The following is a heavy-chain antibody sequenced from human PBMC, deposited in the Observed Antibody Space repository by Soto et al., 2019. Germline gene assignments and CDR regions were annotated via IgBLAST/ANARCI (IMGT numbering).Heavy chain of an antibody. D-gene: IGHD3-10*01. V-gene: IGHV4-34*01. CDR1: GGSFSGYY. Sequence: SETLSLTCAVYGGSFSGYYWSWIRQPPGKGLEWIGEINHSGSTNYNPSLKSRVTISVDTSKNQFSLKLSSVTAADTAVYYCARMIGRGLYNWFDPWGQGTLVTVSS. CDR3: ARMIGRGLYNWFDP. J-gene: IGHJ5*02. CDR2: INHSGST.